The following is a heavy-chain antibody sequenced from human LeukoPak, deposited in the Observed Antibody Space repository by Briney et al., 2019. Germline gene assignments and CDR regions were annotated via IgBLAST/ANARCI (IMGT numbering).Heavy chain of an antibody. CDR3: AKKGYCSSTSRFNDAFDI. CDR2: ISGSGAST. J-gene: IGHJ3*02. D-gene: IGHD2-2*01. CDR1: GFTFRTYA. V-gene: IGHV3-23*01. Sequence: PGGSLRLSCAASGFTFRTYAMSWVRQAPGKGLKWVSSISGSGASTFYADSVRGRFTISRDNSKNTLYLQMNSLRAEDTAVYYCAKKGYCSSTSRFNDAFDIWGQGTMVTVSS.